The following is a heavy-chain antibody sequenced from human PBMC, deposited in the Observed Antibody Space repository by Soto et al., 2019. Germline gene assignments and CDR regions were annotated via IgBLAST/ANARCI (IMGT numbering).Heavy chain of an antibody. J-gene: IGHJ3*02. V-gene: IGHV1-3*01. Sequence: ASVKVSCKASGYTFTSYAMHWVRQAPGQRLEWMGWINAGNGNTKYSQKFQGRVTITRNTSASTAYMELSSLRSEDTAVYYCATNSLGYCSGGSCYPDAFDIWGQGTMVTVSS. CDR2: INAGNGNT. CDR3: ATNSLGYCSGGSCYPDAFDI. CDR1: GYTFTSYA. D-gene: IGHD2-15*01.